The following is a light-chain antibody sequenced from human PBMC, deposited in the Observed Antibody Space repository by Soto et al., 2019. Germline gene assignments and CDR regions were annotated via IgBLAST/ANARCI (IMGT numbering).Light chain of an antibody. Sequence: QSVLTQPASVSGSLGRSITFPSPGPSSVVGSDNVVSWYQQYQGKAPQLMIYEAFKRPSEVSSRFSGSKSGNTASLTISGLQAEDEAEYHCCSHAGGDTYVFGTGTKLTVL. V-gene: IGLV2-23*01. CDR2: EAF. CDR3: CSHAGGDTYV. J-gene: IGLJ1*01. CDR1: SSVVGSDNV.